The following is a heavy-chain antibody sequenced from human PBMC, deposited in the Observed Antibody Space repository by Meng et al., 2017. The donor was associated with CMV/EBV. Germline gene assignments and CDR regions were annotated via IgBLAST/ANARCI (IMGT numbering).Heavy chain of an antibody. Sequence: QVQLQESGLGLVKPSELLSLTCTVSGGSISSYYWSWIRQHAGKGLEWIGRIYTSGSTNYNPSLKSRVTMSVDTSKNQFSLKLSSVTAADTAVYYCARAAVDLSKDYFDYWGQGTLVTVSS. J-gene: IGHJ4*02. CDR3: ARAAVDLSKDYFDY. CDR2: IYTSGST. CDR1: GGSISSYY. D-gene: IGHD2-15*01. V-gene: IGHV4-4*07.